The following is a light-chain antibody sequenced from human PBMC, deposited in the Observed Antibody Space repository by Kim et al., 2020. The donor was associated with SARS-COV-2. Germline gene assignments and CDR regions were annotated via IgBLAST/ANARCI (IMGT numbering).Light chain of an antibody. Sequence: DVVLTQSPLSLPVNLGQPASISCKSRQSLVSRGGYTYLNWFHQRPGQSPRRLIYRVSNRDSGVPDRFRGSGSGTDFTLEISRVEAEDVGIFYCMQGTHWPYTFGQGTKLEI. CDR2: RVS. CDR1: QSLVSRGGYTY. CDR3: MQGTHWPYT. J-gene: IGKJ2*01. V-gene: IGKV2-30*01.